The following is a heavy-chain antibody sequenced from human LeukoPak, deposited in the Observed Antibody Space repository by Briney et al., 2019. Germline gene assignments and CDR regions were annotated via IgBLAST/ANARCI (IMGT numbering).Heavy chain of an antibody. CDR1: GGSINNGDNY. D-gene: IGHD2-15*01. Sequence: SSQTLSLTCTVSGGSINNGDNYWSWIRQPPGKGLEWIGFIYYRGTAYYNPSLKSRVTISVDTSKNQFSLKVNSVTAADTAVYYCARHGNIVVVVAATAFDYWGQGTLVTVSS. CDR3: ARHGNIVVVVAATAFDY. J-gene: IGHJ4*02. CDR2: IYYRGTA. V-gene: IGHV4-30-4*01.